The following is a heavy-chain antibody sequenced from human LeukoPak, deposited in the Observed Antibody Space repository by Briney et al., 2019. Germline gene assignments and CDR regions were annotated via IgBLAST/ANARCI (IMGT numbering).Heavy chain of an antibody. V-gene: IGHV4-59*12. CDR3: ARDRVFEGAIGDY. D-gene: IGHD3-3*01. CDR2: IYYSGST. CDR1: GGSISSYY. Sequence: PSETLSLTCTVSGGSISSYYWSWIRQPPGKGLEWIGYIYYSGSTNYNPSLKSRVTISIDTSKKQFSLKLSSVTAADTAVYYCARDRVFEGAIGDYWGQGILVTVSS. J-gene: IGHJ4*02.